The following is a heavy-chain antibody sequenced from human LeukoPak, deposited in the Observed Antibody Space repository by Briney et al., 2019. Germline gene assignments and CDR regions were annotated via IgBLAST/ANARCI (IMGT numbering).Heavy chain of an antibody. Sequence: GGSLRLSCAASGFIFSNYAMTWVRQAPGEGLQWVSAISGDAIYTYYLDSVKGRFTTSRDSSKNTLFLQMNSLRADDTAVYYCAKNYGTSRPFYDYWGQGIVVTVSS. CDR1: GFIFSNYA. D-gene: IGHD4-17*01. CDR2: ISGDAIYT. CDR3: AKNYGTSRPFYDY. J-gene: IGHJ4*02. V-gene: IGHV3-23*01.